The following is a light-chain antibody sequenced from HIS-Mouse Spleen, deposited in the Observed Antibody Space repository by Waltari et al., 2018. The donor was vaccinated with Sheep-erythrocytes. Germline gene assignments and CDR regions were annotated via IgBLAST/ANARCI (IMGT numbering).Light chain of an antibody. CDR3: CSYAGSSTPWV. V-gene: IGLV2-23*01. Sequence: QSALTQPASVSGSPGPSTTISCTGTSSDVGSYNLFSWYQQHPGKAPKLMIYEGSKRPSGVSNRFSGSKSGNTASLTISGLQAEDEADYYCCSYAGSSTPWVFGGGTKLTVL. CDR2: EGS. CDR1: SSDVGSYNL. J-gene: IGLJ3*02.